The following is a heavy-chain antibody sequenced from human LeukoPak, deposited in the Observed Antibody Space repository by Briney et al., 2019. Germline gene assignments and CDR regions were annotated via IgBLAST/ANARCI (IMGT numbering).Heavy chain of an antibody. CDR1: GFTFSSYG. J-gene: IGHJ4*02. CDR2: IRYDGSNK. V-gene: IGHV3-30*02. CDR3: AKGRCSSTSCYTIGYGSGSYFDY. Sequence: PGGSLRLSCAASGFTFSSYGMHWVRQAPGKGLEWVAFIRYDGSNKYYADSVKGRFTISRDNSKNTLYLQMNSPRAEDTAVYYCAKGRCSSTSCYTIGYGSGSYFDYWGQGTLVTVSS. D-gene: IGHD2-2*02.